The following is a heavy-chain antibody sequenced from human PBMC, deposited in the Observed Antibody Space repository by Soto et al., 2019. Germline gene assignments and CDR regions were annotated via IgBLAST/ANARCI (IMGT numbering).Heavy chain of an antibody. Sequence: GGSLRLSCAASGFTFSDGYMSWIRQAPGKGLEWVSYIGGDSSHTNYASSVQGRFTISRDNAKNSLYLHMNSLRVEDTAVYYCAKHLKDTFYFYAHFDYWGQGALVTVSS. CDR3: AKHLKDTFYFYAHFDY. CDR2: IGGDSSHT. CDR1: GFTFSDGY. J-gene: IGHJ4*02. D-gene: IGHD2-15*01. V-gene: IGHV3-11*06.